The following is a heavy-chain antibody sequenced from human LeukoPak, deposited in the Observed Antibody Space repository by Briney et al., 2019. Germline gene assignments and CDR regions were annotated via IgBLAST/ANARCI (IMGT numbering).Heavy chain of an antibody. J-gene: IGHJ4*02. Sequence: ASVKVSCKASGYTFTSYGISWVRQAPGQGLEWMGWISAYNGNTNYAQKLQGRVTMTTDTSTSTAYMELRSLRSDDTAAYYCARPLGPYYYDSSGYYYYWGQGTLVTVSS. CDR3: ARPLGPYYYDSSGYYYY. V-gene: IGHV1-18*01. CDR2: ISAYNGNT. CDR1: GYTFTSYG. D-gene: IGHD3-22*01.